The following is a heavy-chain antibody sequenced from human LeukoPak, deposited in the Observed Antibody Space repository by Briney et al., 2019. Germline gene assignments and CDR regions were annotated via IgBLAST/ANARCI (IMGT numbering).Heavy chain of an antibody. CDR2: ISSSSSYI. CDR3: ARASGSYRGDYYYYYMDV. J-gene: IGHJ6*03. CDR1: GFTFSSYS. D-gene: IGHD1-26*01. Sequence: GGSLRLSCAASGFTFSSYSMNWVRQAPGKGLEWVSSISSSSSYIYYADSVKGRFTISRDNAKNSLYLQMNSLRAEDTAVYYCARASGSYRGDYYYYYMDVWGKGTTVTISS. V-gene: IGHV3-21*01.